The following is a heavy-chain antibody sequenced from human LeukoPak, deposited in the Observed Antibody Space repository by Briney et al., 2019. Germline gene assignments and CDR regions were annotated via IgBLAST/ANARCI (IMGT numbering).Heavy chain of an antibody. CDR2: IYYSGST. D-gene: IGHD3-10*01. Sequence: PSETLSLTCTVSGGSISSYYWSWIRQPPGKGLEWIGYIYYSGSTNYNPSLKSRVTISVDTSKNQFSLKLSSVTAADTAVYYCARSADYYGSGSYLRSDAFDIWGQGTMVTVSS. V-gene: IGHV4-59*08. CDR3: ARSADYYGSGSYLRSDAFDI. CDR1: GGSISSYY. J-gene: IGHJ3*02.